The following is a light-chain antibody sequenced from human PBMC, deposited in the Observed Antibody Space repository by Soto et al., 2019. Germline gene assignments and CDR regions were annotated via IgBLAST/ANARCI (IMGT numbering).Light chain of an antibody. CDR1: LSVGSN. V-gene: IGKV3-15*01. Sequence: ETVMTQSPATLSVSPGERATLSCRASLSVGSNLAWYQQRPGQAPRLLIYGASTRATGIPVRFSGSGSGTEFTLTISSLQSEDFGFHYCQQYNNWPLFTFGPGTRADMK. CDR2: GAS. CDR3: QQYNNWPLFT. J-gene: IGKJ3*01.